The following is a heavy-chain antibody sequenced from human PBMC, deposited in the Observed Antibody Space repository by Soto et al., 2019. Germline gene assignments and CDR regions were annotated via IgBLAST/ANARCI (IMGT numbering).Heavy chain of an antibody. J-gene: IGHJ4*02. V-gene: IGHV3-21*06. Sequence: EVQLVESGGGLVKPGGSLRLSCAASGFSFTSYTMNWVRQAPGKGLEWVSSLSSTNRFIYYADSVKGRFTISRDNAESSLYLQMHSLRDEDTAVYYWAIDRETTGPPTGLYFWGQVTLVTVSS. CDR3: AIDRETTGPPTGLYF. D-gene: IGHD4-17*01. CDR2: LSSTNRFI. CDR1: GFSFTSYT.